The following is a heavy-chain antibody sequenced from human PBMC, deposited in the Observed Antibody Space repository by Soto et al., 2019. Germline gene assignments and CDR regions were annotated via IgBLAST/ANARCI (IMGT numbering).Heavy chain of an antibody. CDR2: FSPNFGSA. CDR3: ARDVSSDTTGFRGYDL. Sequence: ASVKVSCKASGYTFTSYGISWVRQAPGQGLEWMGWFSPNFGSANYAQKFQGRVTITTDTSTSTAYMELSGLTSDDTAIYYCARDVSSDTTGFRGYDLWGQGTQVTVSS. J-gene: IGHJ4*02. D-gene: IGHD3-10*01. CDR1: GYTFTSYG. V-gene: IGHV1-18*01.